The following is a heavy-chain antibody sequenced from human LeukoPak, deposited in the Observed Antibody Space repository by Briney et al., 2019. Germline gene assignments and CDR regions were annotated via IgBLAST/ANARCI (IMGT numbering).Heavy chain of an antibody. D-gene: IGHD3-3*01. J-gene: IGHJ4*02. Sequence: SETLSLTCTVSGGSISSSSYYWGWIRQPPGKGLEWIGSIYYSGSTYYNPSLKSRVTISVDTSKNQFSLKLSSVTAADAAVYYCARHYYDFWSGYYTGFDYWGQGTLVTVSS. CDR2: IYYSGST. V-gene: IGHV4-39*01. CDR1: GGSISSSSYY. CDR3: ARHYYDFWSGYYTGFDY.